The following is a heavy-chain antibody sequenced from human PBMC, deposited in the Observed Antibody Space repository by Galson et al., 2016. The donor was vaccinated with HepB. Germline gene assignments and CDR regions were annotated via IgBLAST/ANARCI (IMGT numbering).Heavy chain of an antibody. J-gene: IGHJ4*02. CDR2: IYYSGST. Sequence: TLSLTCTVSGGSISSSGYYWNWIRQRPGKGLEWIAYIYYSGSTYYNPSLKSRVSISADTPKNQFSLKLTSVTAADTAVYYCARGSNLGYCSSSSCYTGGDLDSWGQGTLVTVSS. CDR3: ARGSNLGYCSSSSCYTGGDLDS. CDR1: GGSISSSGYY. V-gene: IGHV4-31*03. D-gene: IGHD2-2*02.